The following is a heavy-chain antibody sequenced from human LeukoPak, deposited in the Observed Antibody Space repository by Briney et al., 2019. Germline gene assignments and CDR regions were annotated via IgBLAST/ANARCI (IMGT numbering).Heavy chain of an antibody. Sequence: SETLSLTCTVSGGSISSSSYYWGWIRQPPGKGLEWIGSIYYSGSTYYNPSLKSRVTISVDTSKNQFSLRLTSVTAADTAVYYCARDGAVAGSAYFDYWGQGTLVTVSS. D-gene: IGHD6-19*01. CDR3: ARDGAVAGSAYFDY. V-gene: IGHV4-39*07. CDR1: GGSISSSSYY. CDR2: IYYSGST. J-gene: IGHJ4*02.